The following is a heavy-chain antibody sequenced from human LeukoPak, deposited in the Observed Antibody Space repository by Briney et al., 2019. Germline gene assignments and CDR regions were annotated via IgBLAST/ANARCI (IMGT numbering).Heavy chain of an antibody. J-gene: IGHJ4*02. CDR3: ARDYTADSNGYFDY. CDR1: GFTFDDKA. V-gene: IGHV3-43D*04. Sequence: SGGSLRLSCAASGFTFDDKAMLWVRQGPGKGLEWVAPISWDGDNTYYSDSVKGRFTISRDNSKDSVYLQMNSLRVDDTALYFCARDYTADSNGYFDYWGQGTLVTVSS. CDR2: ISWDGDNT. D-gene: IGHD3-22*01.